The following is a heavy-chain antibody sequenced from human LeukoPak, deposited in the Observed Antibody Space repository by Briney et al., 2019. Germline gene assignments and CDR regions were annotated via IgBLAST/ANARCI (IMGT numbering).Heavy chain of an antibody. J-gene: IGHJ3*02. CDR1: GFTFSSYA. CDR2: ISGSGGST. Sequence: XGSLRLSCAASGFTFSSYAMSWVRLAPGKGLEWVSAISGSGGSTYYADSVKGRFTISRDNSKNTLYLQMNSLRAEDTAVYYCAKVVGLLWFGEPSGAFDIWGQGTMVTVSS. V-gene: IGHV3-23*01. D-gene: IGHD3-10*01. CDR3: AKVVGLLWFGEPSGAFDI.